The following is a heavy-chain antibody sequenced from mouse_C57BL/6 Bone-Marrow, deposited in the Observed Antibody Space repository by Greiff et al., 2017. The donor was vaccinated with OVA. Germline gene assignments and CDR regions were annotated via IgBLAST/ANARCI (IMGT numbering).Heavy chain of an antibody. CDR1: GYTFTSYW. CDR3: ARGALDSSGVWGFAY. V-gene: IGHV1-52*01. CDR2: IDPSDSET. D-gene: IGHD3-2*02. Sequence: QVQLQQPGAELVRPGSSVKLSCKASGYTFTSYWMHWVKQRPIQGLEWIGNIDPSDSETHYNQKFKDKATLTVDKSSSTAYLQLSSLTSEDSAVYCGARGALDSSGVWGFAYWGQGTLVTVSA. J-gene: IGHJ3*01.